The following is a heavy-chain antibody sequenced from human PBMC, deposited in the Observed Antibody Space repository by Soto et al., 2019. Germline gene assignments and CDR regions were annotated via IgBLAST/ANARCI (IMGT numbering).Heavy chain of an antibody. D-gene: IGHD4-17*01. J-gene: IGHJ4*02. CDR2: IIPILGIA. V-gene: IGHV1-69*02. CDR1: GGTFSSYT. Sequence: QVQLVQSGAEVKKPGSSVKVSCKASGGTFSSYTISWVRQAPGQGLEWMGRIIPILGIANYAQKFQGRVTITADKSTSTAYMELSSLRSEDTAVYYCASAGDYVGAEDYFDYWGQGTLVTVSS. CDR3: ASAGDYVGAEDYFDY.